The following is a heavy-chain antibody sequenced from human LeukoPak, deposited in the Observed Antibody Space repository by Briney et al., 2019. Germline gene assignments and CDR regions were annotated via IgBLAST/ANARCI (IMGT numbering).Heavy chain of an antibody. CDR1: GYIFTGHY. D-gene: IGHD5-24*01. Sequence: GTSVKVSCKASGYIFTGHYMNWVRQVPGQGLEWMERINPKTGGTNYAQNFQGRVTMTRDTSISTTYMELSRLRPDDTAVYYCARVGDGLNDGFDIWGQGTMATVSS. V-gene: IGHV1-2*06. CDR3: ARVGDGLNDGFDI. J-gene: IGHJ3*02. CDR2: INPKTGGT.